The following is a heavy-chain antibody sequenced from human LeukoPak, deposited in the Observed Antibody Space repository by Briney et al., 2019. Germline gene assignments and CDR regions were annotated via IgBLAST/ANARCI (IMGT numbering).Heavy chain of an antibody. CDR3: ARDISSLSRYFDY. CDR2: IKQDGSEK. V-gene: IGHV3-7*01. CDR1: GFTFSSYW. D-gene: IGHD3-16*02. J-gene: IGHJ4*02. Sequence: PGGSLRLSCAASGFTFSSYWMSWVRQAPGKGLEWVANIKQDGSEKYYVDSVKGRSTISRDNAKNSLYLQMNSLRAEDTAVYYCARDISSLSRYFDYWGQGTLVTVSS.